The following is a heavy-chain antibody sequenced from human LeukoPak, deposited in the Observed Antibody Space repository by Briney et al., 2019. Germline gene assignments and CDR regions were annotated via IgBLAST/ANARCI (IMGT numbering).Heavy chain of an antibody. CDR3: ARDKSIRVPAAILYFDY. Sequence: GASVKVSCKASGYTFTSYGISWVRQAPGQGLEWMGWISAYNGNANYAQKLQGRVTMTTDTSTSTAYMELRSLRSDDTAVYYCARDKSIRVPAAILYFDYWGQGTLVTVSS. CDR1: GYTFTSYG. CDR2: ISAYNGNA. D-gene: IGHD2-2*02. V-gene: IGHV1-18*01. J-gene: IGHJ4*02.